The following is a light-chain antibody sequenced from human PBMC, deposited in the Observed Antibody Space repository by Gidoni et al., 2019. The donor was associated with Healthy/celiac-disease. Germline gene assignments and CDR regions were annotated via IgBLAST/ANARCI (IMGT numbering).Light chain of an antibody. CDR1: SSNIGSNT. CDR3: AAWDDSLNDLYV. CDR2: SNN. V-gene: IGLV1-44*01. Sequence: QSVLTQPPSASVTPGQRVPISCSGSSSNIGSNTVNWYQQLPVTAPKLLIYSNNKRPSGVPDRFSGSKSGTSASLAISGLQSEDEADYYCAAWDDSLNDLYVFGTGTKVTVL. J-gene: IGLJ1*01.